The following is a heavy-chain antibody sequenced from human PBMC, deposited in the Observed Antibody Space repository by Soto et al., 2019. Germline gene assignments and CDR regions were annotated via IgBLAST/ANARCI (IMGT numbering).Heavy chain of an antibody. D-gene: IGHD6-19*01. J-gene: IGHJ3*01. CDR2: IIPILGIA. V-gene: IGHV1-69*02. CDR1: GGTFSSYT. CDR3: AAGPGYSSGWFLFGIANSHDAFDF. Sequence: SVKVSCKASGGTFSSYTISWVRQAPGQGLEWMGRIIPILGIANYAQKFQGRVTITADKSTSTAYMELRSLRSDDTAVYYCAAGPGYSSGWFLFGIANSHDAFDFWGQGSLVPVSS.